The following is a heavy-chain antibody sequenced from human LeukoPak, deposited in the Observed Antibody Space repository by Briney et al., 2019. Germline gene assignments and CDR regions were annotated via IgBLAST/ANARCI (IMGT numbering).Heavy chain of an antibody. J-gene: IGHJ4*02. Sequence: PSENLSLTCTVSGVSVSSGSYYWSWIPQPPGKGLEWIRSIYYSGSTNYNPSLKSRITISVDTSKNQFSLKLSSVTAADTAVYYCARSEWFGELVYYFDYWGQGTLVTVSS. CDR3: ARSEWFGELVYYFDY. CDR2: IYYSGST. D-gene: IGHD3-10*01. V-gene: IGHV4-61*01. CDR1: GVSVSSGSYY.